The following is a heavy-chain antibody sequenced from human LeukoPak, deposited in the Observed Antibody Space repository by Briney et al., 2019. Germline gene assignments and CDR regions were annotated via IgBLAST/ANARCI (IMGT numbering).Heavy chain of an antibody. J-gene: IGHJ4*02. V-gene: IGHV3-23*01. Sequence: GGSLRLSCAASGLTFSSYAMSWVRQAPGKGLEWVSAISSSGGSTYYADSVKGRFTISRDNSKNTLYLQMNSLRAEDTAVYYCAKVDCSSTSCYVAVAGTVYFDYWGQGTLVTVSS. CDR1: GLTFSSYA. CDR2: ISSSGGST. D-gene: IGHD2-2*01. CDR3: AKVDCSSTSCYVAVAGTVYFDY.